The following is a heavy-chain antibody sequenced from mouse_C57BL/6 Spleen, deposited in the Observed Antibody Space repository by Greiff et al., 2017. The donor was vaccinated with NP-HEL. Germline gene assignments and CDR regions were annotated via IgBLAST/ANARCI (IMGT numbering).Heavy chain of an antibody. Sequence: VQLQQPGAELVKPGASVKLSCKASGYTFTSYWMHWVKQRPGQGLEWIGMIHPNSGSTNYNEKFKSKATLTVDKSSSTAYMQLSSLTSEDSAVYYCARGAITTVVAPDYWGQGTTLTVSS. CDR3: ARGAITTVVAPDY. V-gene: IGHV1-64*01. J-gene: IGHJ2*01. CDR1: GYTFTSYW. CDR2: IHPNSGST. D-gene: IGHD1-1*01.